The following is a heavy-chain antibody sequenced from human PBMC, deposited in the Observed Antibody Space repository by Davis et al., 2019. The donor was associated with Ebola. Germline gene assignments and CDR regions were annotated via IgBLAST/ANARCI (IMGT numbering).Heavy chain of an antibody. V-gene: IGHV3-7*01. CDR1: GFTSSSYW. Sequence: GESLNTSCAASGFTSSSYWMSWVRQAPGKGLEWVANITQDGSEKYYVDSVKGRFTISRDNAKNSLYLQMNSLRAEDTAVYYCARDGSYSSSWYYYGMDVWGQGTTVTVSS. D-gene: IGHD6-13*01. CDR2: ITQDGSEK. CDR3: ARDGSYSSSWYYYGMDV. J-gene: IGHJ6*02.